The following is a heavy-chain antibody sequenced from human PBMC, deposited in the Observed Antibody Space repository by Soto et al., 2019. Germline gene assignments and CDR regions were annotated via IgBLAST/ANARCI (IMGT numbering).Heavy chain of an antibody. CDR2: IIDSGGST. CDR1: GFTFSSCA. Sequence: PGGSLRLSCAASGFTFSSCAMGWVRQAPGKGLEWVSDIIDSGGSTYYADSVKGRFTISRDNSKSTLYLQMNSLGVEDTAVYYCAKDARPDGYWDFDYWGQGTLVTVSS. V-gene: IGHV3-23*01. J-gene: IGHJ4*02. D-gene: IGHD5-12*01. CDR3: AKDARPDGYWDFDY.